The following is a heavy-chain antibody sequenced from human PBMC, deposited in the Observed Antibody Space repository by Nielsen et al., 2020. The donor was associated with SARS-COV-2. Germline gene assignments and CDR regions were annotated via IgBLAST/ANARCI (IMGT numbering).Heavy chain of an antibody. V-gene: IGHV4-59*13. Sequence: SETLSLTCTVSGGAISSYYWTWIRQPPEKGLEWIAYIYDSGNTNYNPSLKSRVTISADTSKNQFSLKLSSVTAADTAVYYCATNDFWSGYYLNWGQGTLVTVSS. CDR3: ATNDFWSGYYLN. CDR2: IYDSGNT. CDR1: GGAISSYY. D-gene: IGHD3-3*01. J-gene: IGHJ4*02.